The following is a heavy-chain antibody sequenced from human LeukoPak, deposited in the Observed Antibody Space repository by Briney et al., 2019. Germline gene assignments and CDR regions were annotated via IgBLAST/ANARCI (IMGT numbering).Heavy chain of an antibody. CDR2: IYHSGST. CDR1: GYSISSGYF. CDR3: ARGGVVLMVYAIAWFDP. J-gene: IGHJ5*02. Sequence: SETLSLTCAVSGYSISSGYFWGWIRQPPGKGLGWIGSIYHSGSTYYDPSLKSRVTMSVDTSKNQFSLKLTSVTAADTAVYYCARGGVVLMVYAIAWFDPWGQGTLVTVSS. D-gene: IGHD2-8*01. V-gene: IGHV4-38-2*01.